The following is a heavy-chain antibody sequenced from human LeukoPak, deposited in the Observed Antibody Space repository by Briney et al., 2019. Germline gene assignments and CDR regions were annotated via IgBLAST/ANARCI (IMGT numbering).Heavy chain of an antibody. CDR2: IYTSGST. CDR3: ASAGVAAPYYYYMDV. CDR1: GGSISSYY. D-gene: IGHD2-21*01. V-gene: IGHV4-4*07. Sequence: SETLSLTCTVSGGSISSYYWSWIRQPAGKGLEWIGRIYTSGSTNYNPSLKSRVTMSVDTSKNQFSLKLSSVTAADTAVYYCASAGVAAPYYYYMDVWGKGTTVTVSS. J-gene: IGHJ6*03.